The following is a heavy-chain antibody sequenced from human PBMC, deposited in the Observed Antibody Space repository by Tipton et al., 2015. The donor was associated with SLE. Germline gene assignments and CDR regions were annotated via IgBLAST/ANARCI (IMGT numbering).Heavy chain of an antibody. CDR1: GGSISSDY. D-gene: IGHD3-10*01. CDR2: VYYSGST. Sequence: TLSLTCTVSGGSISSDYWSWIRQPPGKGLEWIGYVYYSGSTNYNPSLKSRVTISVDTSKNQFSLHLNSVTPADTAVYYCARWFRGYDVWGQGTTVTVSS. V-gene: IGHV4-59*12. CDR3: ARWFRGYDV. J-gene: IGHJ6*02.